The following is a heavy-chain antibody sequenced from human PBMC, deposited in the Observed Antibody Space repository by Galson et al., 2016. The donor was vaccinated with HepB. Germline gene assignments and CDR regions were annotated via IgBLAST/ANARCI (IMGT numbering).Heavy chain of an antibody. D-gene: IGHD1-7*01. CDR2: ITTSSSTI. Sequence: SLRLSCAASGFSINSYSMNWVRQAAGKGLEWVSYITTSSSTIYYADSVKGRFTTSRDNAKKSLYLQMNSLRAEDTAVYYCARGLNWNYGENYYYGVDVWGQGTTVTVSS. J-gene: IGHJ6*02. V-gene: IGHV3-48*04. CDR1: GFSINSYS. CDR3: ARGLNWNYGENYYYGVDV.